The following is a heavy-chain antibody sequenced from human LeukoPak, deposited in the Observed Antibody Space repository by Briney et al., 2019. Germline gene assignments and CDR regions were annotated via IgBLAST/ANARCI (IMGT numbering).Heavy chain of an antibody. D-gene: IGHD6-13*01. V-gene: IGHV4-34*01. CDR3: ARGQSYIAAAAPFDY. Sequence: SETLSLTCAVYGGSFSGYYWSWIRQPPGKGLEWIGEINRSGSTNYNPSLKSRVTISVDTSKNQFSLKLSSVTAADTAVYYCARGQSYIAAAAPFDYWGQGTLVTVSS. CDR1: GGSFSGYY. J-gene: IGHJ4*02. CDR2: INRSGST.